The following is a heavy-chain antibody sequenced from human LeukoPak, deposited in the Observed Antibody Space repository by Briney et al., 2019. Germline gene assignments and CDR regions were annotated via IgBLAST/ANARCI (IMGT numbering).Heavy chain of an antibody. CDR2: IHDSGIT. J-gene: IGHJ3*01. CDR1: GASISSGGFY. Sequence: SETLSLTCSVAGASISSGGFYWNWIRQHPEKGLEWIAYIHDSGITAYNPSLKGRVTISADPSNNEFSLSLTSVTAADTALYYCARQPDSRYTLDAFDVWGRGTMVTVSS. CDR3: ARQPDSRYTLDAFDV. D-gene: IGHD5-12*01. V-gene: IGHV4-31*03.